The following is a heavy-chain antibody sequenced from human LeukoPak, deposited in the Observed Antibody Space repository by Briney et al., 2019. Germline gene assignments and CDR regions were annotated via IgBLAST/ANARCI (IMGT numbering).Heavy chain of an antibody. CDR2: ISGSGGTT. CDR1: GFTFSSYA. V-gene: IGHV3-23*01. CDR3: ARPTGTLDAFDI. J-gene: IGHJ3*02. Sequence: GGSLRLSCAASGFTFSSYAMSWVRQAPGKGLEWVSGISGSGGTTYHADSVKGRFTISRDNSKNTLYLQMNSLRAEDTALYYCARPTGTLDAFDIWGQGTMVTVSS. D-gene: IGHD1-1*01.